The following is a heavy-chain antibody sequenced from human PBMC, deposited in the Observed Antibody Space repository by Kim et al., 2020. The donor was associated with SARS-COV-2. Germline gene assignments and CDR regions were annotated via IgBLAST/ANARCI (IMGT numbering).Heavy chain of an antibody. V-gene: IGHV4-59*08. Sequence: SETLSLTCTVSGGSISSYYWSWIRQPPGKGLEWIGYIYYSGSTNYNPSLKSRVTISVDTSKNQFSLKLSSVTAADTAVYYCARHRDYYDFWSGYYTGENWFEPWGQGTLVTVSS. CDR1: GGSISSYY. CDR2: IYYSGST. CDR3: ARHRDYYDFWSGYYTGENWFEP. J-gene: IGHJ5*02. D-gene: IGHD3-3*01.